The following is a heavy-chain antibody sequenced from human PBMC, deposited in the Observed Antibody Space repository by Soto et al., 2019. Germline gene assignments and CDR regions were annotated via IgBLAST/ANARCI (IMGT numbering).Heavy chain of an antibody. V-gene: IGHV3-23*01. CDR2: ISGSGGST. CDR3: AKGHTPLDY. Sequence: GGSLRLSCAASGFTFSSYAMSWVRQAPGKGLEGFSAISGSGGSTXXADSVKGRXTISRYNSKNTXYLQRXSLRAEDTAVYYCAKGHTPLDYWAQGTLVTVSS. CDR1: GFTFSSYA. J-gene: IGHJ4*02.